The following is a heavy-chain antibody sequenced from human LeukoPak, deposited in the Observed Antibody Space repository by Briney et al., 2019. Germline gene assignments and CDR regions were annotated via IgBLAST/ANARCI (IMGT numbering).Heavy chain of an antibody. CDR2: IYSGGST. CDR3: AREGVYDYVWGSYNWFDP. CDR1: GFTFSSYA. J-gene: IGHJ5*02. V-gene: IGHV3-66*01. D-gene: IGHD3-16*01. Sequence: GGSLRLSCAASGFTFSSYAMSWVRQAPGKGLEWVSVIYSGGSTYYADSVKGRFTISRDNSKNTLYLQMNSLRAEDTAVYYCAREGVYDYVWGSYNWFDPWGQGTLVTVSS.